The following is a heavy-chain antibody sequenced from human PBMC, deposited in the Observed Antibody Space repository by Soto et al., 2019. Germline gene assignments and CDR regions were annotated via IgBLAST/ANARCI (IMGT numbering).Heavy chain of an antibody. V-gene: IGHV4-39*02. J-gene: IGHJ4*02. CDR2: IYYSGTT. CDR3: ARLAYRDYST. D-gene: IGHD2-21*01. CDR1: GGSIKVGGYY. Sequence: SETLSLTCTVSGGSIKVGGYYWGWIRQPPGKGLEWVATIYYSGTTYYNPSLKSRLTISVDTSKNHFSLELRSVTAADTAFYYCARLAYRDYSTWGQGTLVTVSS.